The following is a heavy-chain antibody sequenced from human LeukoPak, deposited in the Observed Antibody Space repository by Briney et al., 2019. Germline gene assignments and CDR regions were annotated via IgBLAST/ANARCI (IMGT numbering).Heavy chain of an antibody. CDR2: ISSSSSTI. V-gene: IGHV3-48*02. D-gene: IGHD2-2*01. CDR1: GFTFSSYS. CDR3: ARAGCSSTSCYEDYYYGMDV. J-gene: IGHJ6*02. Sequence: PGGSLRLSCAASGFTFSSYSMNWVRQAPGKGLEGVTYISSSSSTIYYADSVKGRFTISRDNAKNSLYRQMNSLRDEDTAVYYCARAGCSSTSCYEDYYYGMDVWGQGTTVTVSS.